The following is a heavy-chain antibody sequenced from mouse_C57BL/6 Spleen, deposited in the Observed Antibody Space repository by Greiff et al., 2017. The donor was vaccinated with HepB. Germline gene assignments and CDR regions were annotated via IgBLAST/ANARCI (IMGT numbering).Heavy chain of an antibody. CDR2: INPSSGYT. V-gene: IGHV1-4*01. CDR1: GYTFTSYT. CDR3: ARDGRGYFDV. D-gene: IGHD1-1*01. Sequence: QVQLKQSGAELARPGASVKMSCKASGYTFTSYTMHWVKQRPGQGLEWIGYINPSSGYTKYNQKFKDKATLTADKSSSTAYMQLSSLTSEDSAVYYCARDGRGYFDVWGTGTTVTVSS. J-gene: IGHJ1*03.